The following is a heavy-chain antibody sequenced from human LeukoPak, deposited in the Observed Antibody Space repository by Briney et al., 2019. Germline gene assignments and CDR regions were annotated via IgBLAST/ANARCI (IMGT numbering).Heavy chain of an antibody. CDR2: IIPIFGTA. CDR3: ARGRPQGYCSSTSCYAEFDY. CDR1: GGTFSSYA. J-gene: IGHJ4*02. D-gene: IGHD2-2*01. V-gene: IGHV1-69*13. Sequence: GASVKVSCKASGGTFSSYAISWVRQAPGQGLEWMGGIIPIFGTANYAQKFQGRVTITADESTSTAYMELSSLRSEDTAVYYCARGRPQGYCSSTSCYAEFDYWGQGTLVTVSS.